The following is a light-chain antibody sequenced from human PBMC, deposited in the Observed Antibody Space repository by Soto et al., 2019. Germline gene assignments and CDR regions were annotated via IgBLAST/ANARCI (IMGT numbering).Light chain of an antibody. J-gene: IGLJ1*01. V-gene: IGLV2-14*01. Sequence: QSVLTQPASVSGSPGQSITISWTGTSGDDGGYNYVSWYQQHPGKAPKLMIYEVTNRPSGVSNRFSGTKSGNTASLTISGLQAEDEADYYCRSYTKTSSSVFATGPKANVL. CDR1: SGDDGGYNY. CDR3: RSYTKTSSSV. CDR2: EVT.